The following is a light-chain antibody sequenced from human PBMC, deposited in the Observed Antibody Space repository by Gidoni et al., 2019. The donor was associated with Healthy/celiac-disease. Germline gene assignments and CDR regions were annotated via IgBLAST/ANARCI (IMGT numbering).Light chain of an antibody. V-gene: IGKV3-20*01. Sequence: EIVLTPSPGTLSLSPGERATLSCRASQSVSSSYLAWYQQKPGQATRLLIYGASSRATGIPDRFSGSGSGTDFTLTISRLEPEDVAVYYCQQYGSSPPVTFGGGTKVEIK. J-gene: IGKJ4*01. CDR2: GAS. CDR1: QSVSSSY. CDR3: QQYGSSPPVT.